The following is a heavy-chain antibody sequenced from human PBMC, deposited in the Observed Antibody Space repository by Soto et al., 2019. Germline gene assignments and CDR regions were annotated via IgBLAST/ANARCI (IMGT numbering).Heavy chain of an antibody. CDR1: GYSFTSYW. CDR3: ARRTTTVTTWFDP. Sequence: PXDSLTISCKGSGYSFTSYWVGLVRQMPGKGLEWMGIIYPGDFDTRYSPSFQGQVTISADKSISTAYLQWSSLKASDTAMYYCARRTTTVTTWFDPWGQGTLVTVSS. J-gene: IGHJ5*02. D-gene: IGHD4-17*01. CDR2: IYPGDFDT. V-gene: IGHV5-51*01.